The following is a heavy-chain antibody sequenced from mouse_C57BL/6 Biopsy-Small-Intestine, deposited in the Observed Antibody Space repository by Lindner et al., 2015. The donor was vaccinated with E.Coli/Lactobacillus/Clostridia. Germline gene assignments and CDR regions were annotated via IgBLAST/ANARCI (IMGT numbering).Heavy chain of an antibody. CDR2: ISAYNGNT. J-gene: IGHJ4*01. CDR1: GYTFSNYG. CDR3: ARDPLRVPRVWSGFYIEGFDY. D-gene: IGHD1-3*01. V-gene: IGHV1-81*01. Sequence: SVKVSCKTSGYTFSNYGISWVRQAPGQGLEWMGWISAYNGNTQSAQKVQGRITMTTDTSTSTAYMELRSLRSDDTAFYYCARDPLRVPRVWSGFYIEGFDYWGQGTLVTVSS.